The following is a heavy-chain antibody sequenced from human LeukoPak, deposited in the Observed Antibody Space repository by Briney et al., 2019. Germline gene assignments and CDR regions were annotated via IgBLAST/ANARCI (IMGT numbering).Heavy chain of an antibody. CDR1: GGSISSSSYF. V-gene: IGHV4-39*01. Sequence: SETLSLTCTVSGGSISSSSYFWGWIRQPPGKGLEWIGSIYYSGSTYYNPSLKSRVTISVDTSKNQFSLKLSSVTAADTAVYYCATVSSGDWTDYFDYWGQGTLVTVSS. J-gene: IGHJ4*02. CDR3: ATVSSGDWTDYFDY. D-gene: IGHD2-21*02. CDR2: IYYSGST.